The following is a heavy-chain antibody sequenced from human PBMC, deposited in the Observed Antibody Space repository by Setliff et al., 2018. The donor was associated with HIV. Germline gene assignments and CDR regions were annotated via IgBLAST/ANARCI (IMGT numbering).Heavy chain of an antibody. CDR1: GFTFSPYW. D-gene: IGHD6-19*01. V-gene: IGHV3-74*03. Sequence: PGGSLRLSCAASGFTFSPYWMHWVRQAPGKGLVWVSRINSDGTSTTYADSVKGRFTISRDNAKNTRYLQMNSLRAEDTAVYYCARLMYSSGPGSFDYWGQGTLVTVSS. CDR2: INSDGTST. CDR3: ARLMYSSGPGSFDY. J-gene: IGHJ4*02.